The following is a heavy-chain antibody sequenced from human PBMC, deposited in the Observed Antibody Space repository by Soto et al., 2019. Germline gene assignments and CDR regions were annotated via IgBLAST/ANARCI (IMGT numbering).Heavy chain of an antibody. V-gene: IGHV4-59*01. CDR2: IHYTGTT. D-gene: IGHD2-15*01. J-gene: IGHJ4*02. Sequence: SETLSLTCTVSGGSITNSYWTWIRQPPGKGLEWIGYIHYTGTTNYNPSLRGRVTMSVDTSKNQFSLNLISVTAADTAVYYCVRVANSGLFDYWGPGNMVTVSS. CDR3: VRVANSGLFDY. CDR1: GGSITNSY.